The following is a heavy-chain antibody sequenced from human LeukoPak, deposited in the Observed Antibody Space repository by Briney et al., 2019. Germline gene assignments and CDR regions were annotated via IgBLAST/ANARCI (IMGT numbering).Heavy chain of an antibody. CDR3: ARLRADSGGYYYSKYYYYYYMDV. V-gene: IGHV4-34*01. Sequence: SETLSLTCIVSGGSINTGDYYWSWIRQPPGKGLEWIGEINHSGSTNYNPSLKSRVTISVDTSKNQFSLKLSSVTAADTAVYYCARLRADSGGYYYSKYYYYYYMDVWGKGTTVTISS. CDR2: INHSGST. D-gene: IGHD3-22*01. CDR1: GGSINTGDYY. J-gene: IGHJ6*03.